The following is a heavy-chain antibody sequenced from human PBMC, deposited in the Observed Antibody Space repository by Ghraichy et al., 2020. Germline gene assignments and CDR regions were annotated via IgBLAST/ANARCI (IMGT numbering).Heavy chain of an antibody. CDR3: AREREVTYCSSTSCYARRTGRPHYFDY. V-gene: IGHV4-34*01. D-gene: IGHD2-2*01. CDR2: INHSGST. J-gene: IGHJ4*02. CDR1: GGSFSGYY. Sequence: SETLSLTCAVYGGSFSGYYWSWIRQPPGKGLEWIGEINHSGSTNYNPSLKSRVTISVDTSKNQFSLKLSSVTAADTAVYYCAREREVTYCSSTSCYARRTGRPHYFDYWGQGTLVTVSS.